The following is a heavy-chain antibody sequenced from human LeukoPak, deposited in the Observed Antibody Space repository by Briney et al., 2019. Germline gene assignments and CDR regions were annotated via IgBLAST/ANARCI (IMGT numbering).Heavy chain of an antibody. J-gene: IGHJ5*02. D-gene: IGHD3-22*01. CDR3: ARDPALGYYYDSSGPRGGWFDP. V-gene: IGHV4-34*01. Sequence: SETLSLTCAVYGGSFSGYYWSWIRQPPGKGLEWIGEINHSGSTNYNPSLKSRVTISVDTSKNQFSLKLSSVTAADTAVYYCARDPALGYYYDSSGPRGGWFDPWGQGTLVTVSS. CDR2: INHSGST. CDR1: GGSFSGYY.